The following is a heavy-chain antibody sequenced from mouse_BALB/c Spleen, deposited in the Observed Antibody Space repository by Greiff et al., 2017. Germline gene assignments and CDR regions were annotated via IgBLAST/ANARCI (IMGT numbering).Heavy chain of an antibody. D-gene: IGHD1-1*01. J-gene: IGHJ2*01. CDR2: ISSGGGST. CDR1: GFAFSSYD. CDR3: ARQRITTVVAPDY. V-gene: IGHV5-12-1*01. Sequence: VQLKESGGGLVKPGGSLKLSCAASGFAFSSYDMSWVRQTPEKRLEWVAYISSGGGSTYYPDTVKGRFTISRDNAKNTLYLQMSSLKSEDTAMYYCARQRITTVVAPDYWGQGTTLTVSS.